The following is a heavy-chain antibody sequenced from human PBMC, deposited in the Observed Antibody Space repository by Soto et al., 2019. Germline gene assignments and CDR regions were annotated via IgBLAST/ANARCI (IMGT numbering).Heavy chain of an antibody. CDR3: ARDLDSSSWYDY. CDR1: GYTFTGYY. D-gene: IGHD6-13*01. V-gene: IGHV1-2*02. CDR2: INPNSGGT. Sequence: ASVKVSCKASGYTFTGYYMHWVRQAPGQGLEWMGWINPNSGGTNYAQKFQGRVTMTRDTCISTAYMELSRLRSDDTAVYYCARDLDSSSWYDYWGQGTLVTVSS. J-gene: IGHJ4*02.